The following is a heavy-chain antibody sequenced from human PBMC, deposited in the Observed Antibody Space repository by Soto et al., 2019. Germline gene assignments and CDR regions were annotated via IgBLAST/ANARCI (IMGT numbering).Heavy chain of an antibody. V-gene: IGHV1-69*13. Sequence: SVKVSCKASGGTFSSFGISWVRQAPGQGLEWMGGIIPVFGRPNYAQRFRGRLMITADESTSTSYMELIDLGSEDTAVYYCAREGSGYNFWGQGTQVTVSS. D-gene: IGHD5-12*01. CDR3: AREGSGYNF. CDR1: GGTFSSFG. J-gene: IGHJ1*01. CDR2: IIPVFGRP.